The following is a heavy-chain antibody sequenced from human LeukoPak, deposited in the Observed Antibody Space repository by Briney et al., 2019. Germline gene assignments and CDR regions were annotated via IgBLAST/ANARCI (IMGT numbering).Heavy chain of an antibody. V-gene: IGHV4-39*01. J-gene: IGHJ5*02. CDR2: IYYSGST. Sequence: SETLSLTCTVSGGSISSSSYYWGWIRQPPGKGLEWIGSIYYSGSTYYNPPLKSRVTIPVDTSKNQFSLKLSSVTAADTAVYYCARVGITIFGVVPNWFDPWGQGTLVTVSS. D-gene: IGHD3-3*01. CDR1: GGSISSSSYY. CDR3: ARVGITIFGVVPNWFDP.